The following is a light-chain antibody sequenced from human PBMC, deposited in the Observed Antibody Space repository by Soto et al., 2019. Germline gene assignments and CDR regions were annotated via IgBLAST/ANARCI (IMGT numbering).Light chain of an antibody. J-gene: IGLJ3*02. Sequence: QPVLTQPASVSGSPGQSITISCTGTSSDIGYYYYVSWYQQYPGKAPKLMIYELTRRPSGVSNRFSGSKSGNTASLTISGLQAEDEADYYCSSYTSSSTWVFGGGTKLTVL. CDR1: SSDIGYYYY. CDR3: SSYTSSSTWV. CDR2: ELT. V-gene: IGLV2-14*01.